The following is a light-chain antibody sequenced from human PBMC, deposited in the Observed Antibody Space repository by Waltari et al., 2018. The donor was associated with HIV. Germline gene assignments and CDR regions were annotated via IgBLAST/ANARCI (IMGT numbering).Light chain of an antibody. CDR1: QSISTY. Sequence: DIQMTQSPSSLSASVGDRVTIPCRASQSISTYLNWYQQKPGKAPKLLINAASSLRSGVPSRFSGSGSGTDFTLIISSLQPEDFATYYCQQSFSVPPSFGGGSKVEIK. CDR2: AAS. V-gene: IGKV1-39*01. J-gene: IGKJ4*01. CDR3: QQSFSVPPS.